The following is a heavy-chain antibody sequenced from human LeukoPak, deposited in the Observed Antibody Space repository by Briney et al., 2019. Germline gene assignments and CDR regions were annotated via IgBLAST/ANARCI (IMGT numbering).Heavy chain of an antibody. CDR3: ARMIDFGGGFDY. CDR2: ISSSSSYI. CDR1: GFTFSSYS. Sequence: PGGSLRLSCAASGFTFSSYSMNWVRQAPGKGLEWVSYISSSSSYIYYADSVKGRFTISRDNAKNSLYLQMNSLRAEDTAVYYCARMIDFGGGFDYWGQGTLVTVSS. D-gene: IGHD3-3*01. V-gene: IGHV3-21*05. J-gene: IGHJ4*02.